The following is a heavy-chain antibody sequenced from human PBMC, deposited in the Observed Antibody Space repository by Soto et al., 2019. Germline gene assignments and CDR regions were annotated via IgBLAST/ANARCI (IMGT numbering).Heavy chain of an antibody. CDR1: GFTFSSYW. CDR2: IKQDGSEK. J-gene: IGHJ4*02. D-gene: IGHD5-12*01. Sequence: GGSLRLSCAASGFTFSSYWMSWVRQAPGKGLEWGANIKQDGSEKYDVDSVKGRFTISRDNAKNSLYLQMNSLRAEDTAVYYCARDHSGYSIFDYWGQGTLVTVSS. V-gene: IGHV3-7*01. CDR3: ARDHSGYSIFDY.